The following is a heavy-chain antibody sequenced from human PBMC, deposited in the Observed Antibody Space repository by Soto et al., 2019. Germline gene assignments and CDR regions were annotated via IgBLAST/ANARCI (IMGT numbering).Heavy chain of an antibody. D-gene: IGHD3-10*01. Sequence: GGSLRLSCAASGFSFDDYTMHWVRQAPGKGLECVSLISRDGDSTYYTDSVKGRFTISRDNSKNSLYLQMNSLTTEDTALYYCARGGYGSVLDYWGRGTLVTVSS. CDR3: ARGGYGSVLDY. CDR1: GFSFDDYT. CDR2: ISRDGDST. J-gene: IGHJ4*02. V-gene: IGHV3-43*01.